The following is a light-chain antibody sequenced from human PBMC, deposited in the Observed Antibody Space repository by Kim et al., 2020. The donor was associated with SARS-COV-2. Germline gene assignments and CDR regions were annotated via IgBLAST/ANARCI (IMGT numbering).Light chain of an antibody. V-gene: IGLV3-19*01. CDR2: GKN. CDR3: NSRDSNGNEV. CDR1: SLRSYY. J-gene: IGLJ3*02. Sequence: SSELTQDPAVSVALGQTVRITCQGDSLRSYYATWYQQKPGQAPILVIYGKNNRPSGIPDRFSGSSSGNTASLTITGTQAGDEADYYCNSRDSNGNEVVGG.